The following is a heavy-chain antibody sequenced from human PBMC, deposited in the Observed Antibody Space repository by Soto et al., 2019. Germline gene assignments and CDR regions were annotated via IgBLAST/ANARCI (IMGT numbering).Heavy chain of an antibody. J-gene: IGHJ1*01. Sequence: PSDTLSLTCAVSGGSISSGGYSWSWIRQPPGKGLEWIGYIYHSGSTYYNPSLKSRVTISVDRSKNQFSLKLSSVTAADTAVYYCARGDCGGDCVGGYFQHWGQGTLVTISS. CDR3: ARGDCGGDCVGGYFQH. CDR2: IYHSGST. V-gene: IGHV4-30-2*01. CDR1: GGSISSGGYS. D-gene: IGHD2-21*02.